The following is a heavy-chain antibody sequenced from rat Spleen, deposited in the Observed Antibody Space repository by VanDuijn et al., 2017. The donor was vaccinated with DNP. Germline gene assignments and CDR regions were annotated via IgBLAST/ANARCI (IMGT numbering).Heavy chain of an antibody. CDR3: ATGWVFDY. J-gene: IGHJ2*01. D-gene: IGHD1-11*01. V-gene: IGHV5-7*01. CDR2: ISYDGSST. Sequence: EVQLVESGGGLVQPGRSLKLSCAASGFTFSDYNMAWVRQAPKKGLEWVATISYDGSSTYYRDSVKGRFPISRDNAKSTLYLQMDSLRSEDTATYYCATGWVFDYWGQGVMVTVSS. CDR1: GFTFSDYN.